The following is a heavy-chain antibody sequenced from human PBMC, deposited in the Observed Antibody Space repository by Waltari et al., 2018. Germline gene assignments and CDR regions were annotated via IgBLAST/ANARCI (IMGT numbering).Heavy chain of an antibody. J-gene: IGHJ1*01. D-gene: IGHD3-22*01. CDR1: GSSFTSYW. V-gene: IGHV5-51*03. CDR2: TSPGDSDT. CDR3: ARPPHSSGYFFQH. Sequence: EVQLVQSGAEVNKPGESLKISCKGSGSSFTSYWLGWVSKMPGKGLDWMGITSPGDSDTRYSPSFQGQVTISADKSISTAYLQWSSLKASDTAMYYCARPPHSSGYFFQHWGQGTLVTVSS.